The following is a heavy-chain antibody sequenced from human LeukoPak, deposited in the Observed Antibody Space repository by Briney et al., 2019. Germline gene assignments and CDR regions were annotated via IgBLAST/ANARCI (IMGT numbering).Heavy chain of an antibody. D-gene: IGHD3-10*01. CDR2: ISAYNGNT. Sequence: GASVKVSCKASGYTFTSYGISWVRQAPGQGLEWMGWISAYNGNTNYAQKLQGRVTMTTDTSTSTAYMELRSLRSDDTAVYYCARGVNYYGSGSYRWGFDYWGQGTLVTVSS. CDR3: ARGVNYYGSGSYRWGFDY. J-gene: IGHJ4*02. CDR1: GYTFTSYG. V-gene: IGHV1-18*01.